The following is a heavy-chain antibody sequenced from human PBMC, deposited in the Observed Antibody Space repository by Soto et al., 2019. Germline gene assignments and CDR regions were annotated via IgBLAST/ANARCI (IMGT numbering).Heavy chain of an antibody. D-gene: IGHD2-2*01. J-gene: IGHJ6*03. CDR2: VNAGNGNT. CDR3: ARGHLAVVPVASWYYYMDV. V-gene: IGHV1-3*01. Sequence: QGQLVQSGAEVEKPGASVKVSCKASGYSFSNYAVHWVGQAPGQRRGWLGWVNAGNGNTRYSQNFQGRVTITRDTSARTAYLELSSLRSEDTAVYYCARGHLAVVPVASWYYYMDVWGKVTTFTVSS. CDR1: GYSFSNYA.